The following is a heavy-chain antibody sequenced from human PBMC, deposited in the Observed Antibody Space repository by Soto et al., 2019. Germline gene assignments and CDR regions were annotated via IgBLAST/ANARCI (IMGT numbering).Heavy chain of an antibody. J-gene: IGHJ4*02. Sequence: QVQLVQSGTEVKKPGASVKVSCKASGYTFTSYGISWVRQAPGQGLAWMGWIRAYNGNTNYAQKLQGRVTMTTDTSTSTAYTALRSLRSDDTAVYYCARDAPPEDYWGQRTLVTVSS. CDR2: IRAYNGNT. CDR1: GYTFTSYG. V-gene: IGHV1-18*01. CDR3: ARDAPPEDY.